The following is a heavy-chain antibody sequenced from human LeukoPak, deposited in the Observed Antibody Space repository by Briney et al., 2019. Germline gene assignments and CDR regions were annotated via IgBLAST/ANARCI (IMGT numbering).Heavy chain of an antibody. CDR2: IYHSGST. Sequence: SETLSLTCADSGGSISSGGYSWSWIRQPPGKGLEWIGYIYHSGSTYYNPSLKSRVTISVDRSKNQFSLKLSSVTAADTAVYYCARGIAVAGHFDYWGQGTLVTVSS. J-gene: IGHJ4*02. D-gene: IGHD6-19*01. CDR3: ARGIAVAGHFDY. V-gene: IGHV4-30-2*01. CDR1: GGSISSGGYS.